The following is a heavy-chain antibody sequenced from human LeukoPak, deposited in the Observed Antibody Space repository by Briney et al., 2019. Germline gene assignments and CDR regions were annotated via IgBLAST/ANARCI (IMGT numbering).Heavy chain of an antibody. D-gene: IGHD5/OR15-5a*01. Sequence: PSETLSLTCTVSGGSISSGSYYWSWIRQPAGKGLEWIGRIYTSGSTNYNPSLKSRVTISVDTSKNQFSLKLSSVTAADTAVYYCARGLPVYQGRNWFDPWGQGTLVTVSS. V-gene: IGHV4-61*02. J-gene: IGHJ5*02. CDR3: ARGLPVYQGRNWFDP. CDR2: IYTSGST. CDR1: GGSISSGSYY.